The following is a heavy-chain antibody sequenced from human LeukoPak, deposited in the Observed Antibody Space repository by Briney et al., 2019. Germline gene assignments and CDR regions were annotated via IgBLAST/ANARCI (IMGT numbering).Heavy chain of an antibody. D-gene: IGHD4-17*01. Sequence: ASVKVPCKASGYTFTSYGISWVRQAPGQGLEWMGWISAYNGNTNYAQKLQGRVTMTTDTSTSTAYMELRSLRSDDTAVYYCARDSTTVTTFDYWGQGTLVTVSS. CDR2: ISAYNGNT. CDR3: ARDSTTVTTFDY. V-gene: IGHV1-18*01. J-gene: IGHJ4*02. CDR1: GYTFTSYG.